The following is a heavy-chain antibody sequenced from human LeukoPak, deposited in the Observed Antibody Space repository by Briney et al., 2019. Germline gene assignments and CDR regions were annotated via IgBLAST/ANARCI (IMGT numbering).Heavy chain of an antibody. CDR2: ISSSSYI. CDR3: ARVRVRGYSSSWPVQPEGGLDAFDI. V-gene: IGHV3-21*01. Sequence: GGSLRLSCAASGFTFSSYSMNWVRQAPGNGLEWVSSISSSSYIYYADSVKGRFTISRDNAKNSLYLQMNSLRAGDTAVYYCARVRVRGYSSSWPVQPEGGLDAFDIWGQGTMVTVSS. J-gene: IGHJ3*02. D-gene: IGHD6-13*01. CDR1: GFTFSSYS.